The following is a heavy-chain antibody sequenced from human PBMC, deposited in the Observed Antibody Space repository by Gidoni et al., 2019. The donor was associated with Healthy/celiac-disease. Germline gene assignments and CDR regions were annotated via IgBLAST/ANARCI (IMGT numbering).Heavy chain of an antibody. Sequence: EVQLVESGGCLVKPGGFLRLSCAASGFTFSSYSMNWVRQAPGKGLEWVSSISSSSSYIYYADSVKGRFTISRDNAKNSLYLQMDSLRAEDTAVYYCARGPSGSYADYWGQGTLVTVSS. V-gene: IGHV3-21*01. CDR2: ISSSSSYI. D-gene: IGHD1-26*01. J-gene: IGHJ4*02. CDR3: ARGPSGSYADY. CDR1: GFTFSSYS.